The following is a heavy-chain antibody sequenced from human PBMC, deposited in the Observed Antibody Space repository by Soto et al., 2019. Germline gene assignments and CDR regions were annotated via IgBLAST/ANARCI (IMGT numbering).Heavy chain of an antibody. D-gene: IGHD5-12*01. CDR3: AILEGYSGYDF. CDR2: IIPILGIA. Sequence: ASLKISCKASGYTFTSYDINWVRQAPGQGLEWMGRIIPILGIANYAQKFQGRVTITADKSTSTAYMELSSLRSEDTAVHYCAILEGYSGYDFRGQGTLVTVSS. J-gene: IGHJ4*02. V-gene: IGHV1-69*04. CDR1: GYTFTSYD.